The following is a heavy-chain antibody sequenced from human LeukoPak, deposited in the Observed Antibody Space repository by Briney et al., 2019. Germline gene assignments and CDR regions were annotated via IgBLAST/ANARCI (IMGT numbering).Heavy chain of an antibody. D-gene: IGHD3-3*01. J-gene: IGHJ4*02. CDR3: AKDPRITIFGVVIKPKYYFDY. V-gene: IGHV3-23*01. Sequence: GGSLRLSCAASGFTFSSYAMSWVRQAPGKGLEWVSAISSSGGSTYYADSVKGRFTISRDNSKNTLYLQMNSLRAEDTAVYYCAKDPRITIFGVVIKPKYYFDYWGQGTLVTVSS. CDR1: GFTFSSYA. CDR2: ISSSGGST.